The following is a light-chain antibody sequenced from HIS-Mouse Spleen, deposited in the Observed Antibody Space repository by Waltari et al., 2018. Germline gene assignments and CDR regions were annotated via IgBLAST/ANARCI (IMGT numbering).Light chain of an antibody. CDR2: GDS. Sequence: SYELTQPPSVSVSPGQTARLTGSGDAFPQKYPYWYQQKSGQAPVLVIYGDSKRPPGIPERFSGSSSGTMATLTISGAQVEDEADYYCYSTDSSGNHRVFGGGTKLTVL. CDR1: AFPQKY. J-gene: IGLJ2*01. CDR3: YSTDSSGNHRV. V-gene: IGLV3-10*01.